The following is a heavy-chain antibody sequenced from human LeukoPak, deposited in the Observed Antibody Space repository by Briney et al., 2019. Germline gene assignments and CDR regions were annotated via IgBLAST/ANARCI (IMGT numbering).Heavy chain of an antibody. J-gene: IGHJ4*02. CDR2: IKPDGSEK. CDR3: VRHPSARFDF. CDR1: GFSFSSYW. V-gene: IGHV3-7*01. Sequence: GGSLRLSCAASGFSFSSYWMTCGRQAPGKGLEWVANIKPDGSEKYYADSVEGRFTISRDNAKNSLYLQMNSLRAEDTAVYYCVRHPSARFDFWGQGTLVTVSS.